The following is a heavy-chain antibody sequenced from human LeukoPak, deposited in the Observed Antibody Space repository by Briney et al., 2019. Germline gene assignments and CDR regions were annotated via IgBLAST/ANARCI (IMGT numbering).Heavy chain of an antibody. CDR1: GGSFSDYS. V-gene: IGHV4-4*09. J-gene: IGHJ6*03. CDR2: IYTSGST. D-gene: IGHD2-2*02. Sequence: SETLSLTCAVYGGSFSDYSWTWIRQPPGKGLEWIGYIYTSGSTNYNPSLKSRVTISVDTSKNQFSLKLSSVTAADTAVYYCARSRKGYCSSTSCYSYYYYYYYMDVWGKGTTVTVSS. CDR3: ARSRKGYCSSTSCYSYYYYYYYMDV.